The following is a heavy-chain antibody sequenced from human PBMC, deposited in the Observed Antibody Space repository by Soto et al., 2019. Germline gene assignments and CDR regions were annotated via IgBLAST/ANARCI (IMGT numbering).Heavy chain of an antibody. CDR2: FDPENDET. CDR3: AIAAYFSGDTCYSGYNWFDP. D-gene: IGHD2-21*02. J-gene: IGHJ5*02. Sequence: QVQLVQSGAVVRKPGASVTVSCKVSGYTLSEVSIHWVRQTPGKGLEWMGGFDPENDETSYAQKFQGRVTLTEDTSTDTAYLELSSLRSDDTAIYYCAIAAYFSGDTCYSGYNWFDPWGQGTQVTVSS. V-gene: IGHV1-24*01. CDR1: GYTLSEVS.